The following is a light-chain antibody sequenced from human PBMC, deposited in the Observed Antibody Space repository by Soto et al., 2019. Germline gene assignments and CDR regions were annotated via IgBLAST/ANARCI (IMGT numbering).Light chain of an antibody. CDR2: DAS. Sequence: EIVWTQSPATLSLSPGERATLSCRASQSISNYLVWYQQKPGQAPRLLIYDASNRATGIPARFSGSGSGTDFTLTISSLEPEDFAIYYCQQRSNWPPLTFGGGTKVEIK. V-gene: IGKV3-11*01. CDR1: QSISNY. CDR3: QQRSNWPPLT. J-gene: IGKJ4*01.